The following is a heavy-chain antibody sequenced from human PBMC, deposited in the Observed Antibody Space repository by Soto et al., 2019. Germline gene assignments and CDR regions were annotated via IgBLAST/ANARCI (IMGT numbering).Heavy chain of an antibody. V-gene: IGHV3-23*01. CDR2: VSGDGVSK. CDR1: GNSFSNYA. J-gene: IGHJ4*02. Sequence: PGGSLRLSCAASGNSFSNYAMSWVRQAPGKGLEWISAVSGDGVSKLYADSVRGRFTISRDNAADTLYLHMSGLRAEDTALYYCAKLERLYGVAVAFDSWGQGTLVTVSS. D-gene: IGHD6-19*01. CDR3: AKLERLYGVAVAFDS.